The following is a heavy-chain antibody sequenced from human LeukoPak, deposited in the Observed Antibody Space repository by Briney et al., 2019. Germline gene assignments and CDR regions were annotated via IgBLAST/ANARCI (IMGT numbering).Heavy chain of an antibody. CDR3: SKKGQNEDYGKPD. Sequence: GGSLRLSCAASGFTVSSNYMSWVRQAPGKGLEWVASISRNSGDYTLYAASVKGRFTISRDNSRSTLYLQMNSLRAEDTAVYYCSKKGQNEDYGKPDWGQGTLDTVSS. V-gene: IGHV3-53*01. J-gene: IGHJ4*02. D-gene: IGHD4-17*01. CDR1: GFTVSSNY. CDR2: ISRNSGDYT.